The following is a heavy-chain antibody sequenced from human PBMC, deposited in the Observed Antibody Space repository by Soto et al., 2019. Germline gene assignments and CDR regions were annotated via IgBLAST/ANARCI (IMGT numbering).Heavy chain of an antibody. CDR1: GYTFTSYA. CDR3: ARDKGSSRGSWFDP. CDR2: INAGNGNT. Sequence: QVRLVQSGAEVKKPGASVKVSCKASGYTFTSYAMHWVRQAPGQRLEWMGWINAGNGNTKYSQKFQGRVTITRDTSASTAYMEVSSLRSEDTAVYYCARDKGSSRGSWFDPWGQGTLVTVSS. D-gene: IGHD6-6*01. V-gene: IGHV1-3*01. J-gene: IGHJ5*02.